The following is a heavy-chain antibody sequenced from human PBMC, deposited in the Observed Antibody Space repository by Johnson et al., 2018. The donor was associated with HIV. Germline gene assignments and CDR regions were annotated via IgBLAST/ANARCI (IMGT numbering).Heavy chain of an antibody. D-gene: IGHD6-19*01. V-gene: IGHV3-30-3*02. CDR1: GFTFSSYA. CDR3: AKSAKQWQDAFDI. Sequence: VQLVESGGGVVQPGRSLRLSCAASGFTFSSYAMHWVRQAPGKGLEWVAVISYDGSNKYYADSVKGRFTISRDNSKNTLYLQMNSLRAEDTAVYYCAKSAKQWQDAFDIWGQGTMVTVSS. J-gene: IGHJ3*02. CDR2: ISYDGSNK.